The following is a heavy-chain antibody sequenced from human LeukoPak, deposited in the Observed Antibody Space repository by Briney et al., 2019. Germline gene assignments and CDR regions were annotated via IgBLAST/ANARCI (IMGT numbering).Heavy chain of an antibody. D-gene: IGHD5-18*01. CDR1: GFTFSNAW. Sequence: GGSLRLSCAASGFTFSNAWMSWVRQAPGKGLEWVGRIKSKTDGGTTDYAAPVKGRFTTSRDDSKNTLYLQMNSLKTEDTAVYYCTTGIQQRRRRFDYWGQGTLVTVSS. J-gene: IGHJ4*02. V-gene: IGHV3-15*01. CDR2: IKSKTDGGTT. CDR3: TTGIQQRRRRFDY.